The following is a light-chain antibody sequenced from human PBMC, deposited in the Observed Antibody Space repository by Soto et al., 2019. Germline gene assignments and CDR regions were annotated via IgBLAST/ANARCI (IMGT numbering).Light chain of an antibody. Sequence: EIVMTQSPATLSVSPGVRATLSCLSRQSVSSNLAWSQKKPCQAPRLLIYGSSPRATGIPARFSGSGSGTEFTLTISRLQSEDFAVYYCQQYNNWPPYTCGQGTKLEIK. J-gene: IGKJ2*01. CDR3: QQYNNWPPYT. CDR1: QSVSSN. CDR2: GSS. V-gene: IGKV3D-15*01.